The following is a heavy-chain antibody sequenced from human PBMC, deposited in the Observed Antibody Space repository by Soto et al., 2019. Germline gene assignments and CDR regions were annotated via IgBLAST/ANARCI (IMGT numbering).Heavy chain of an antibody. CDR2: MNPNSGNT. J-gene: IGHJ5*02. Sequence: ASVKVSCKASGYTFTSYDINWVRQATGQGLEWMGWMNPNSGNTGYAQKFQGRVTMTRNTSISTAYMELSSLRSEDTAVYYCARGYSNHNWFDPWGQGTLVTVSS. CDR3: ARGYSNHNWFDP. V-gene: IGHV1-8*01. D-gene: IGHD4-4*01. CDR1: GYTFTSYD.